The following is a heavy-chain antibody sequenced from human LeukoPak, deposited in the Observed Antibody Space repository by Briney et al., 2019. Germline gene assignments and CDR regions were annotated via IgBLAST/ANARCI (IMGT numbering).Heavy chain of an antibody. V-gene: IGHV3-11*04. J-gene: IGHJ4*02. D-gene: IGHD2-8*02. CDR1: GFTFSDYY. CDR3: ARVPYHGNSLVD. CDR2: ISSSGSTI. Sequence: GGSLRLSCAASGFTFSDYYMSWIRQAPGKGLEWVSYISSSGSTIYYADSAKGRFTISRDNAKNTLSLQMNSLRAEDTAVYYCARVPYHGNSLVDWGQGTLVTVSS.